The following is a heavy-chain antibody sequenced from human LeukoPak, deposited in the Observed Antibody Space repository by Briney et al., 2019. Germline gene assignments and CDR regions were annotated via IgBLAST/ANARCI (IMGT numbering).Heavy chain of an antibody. D-gene: IGHD3-9*01. V-gene: IGHV3-48*02. Sequence: GGSLRLSCATSGFSFTDYPMNWVRQAPGKGLEWVSYISSSSSTIYYADSVKGRFTISRDNAKNSLYLQMNSLRDEDTAVYYCARDQAYYDILTGYYPGYYFDYWGQGTLVTVSS. CDR1: GFSFTDYP. CDR3: ARDQAYYDILTGYYPGYYFDY. CDR2: ISSSSSTI. J-gene: IGHJ4*02.